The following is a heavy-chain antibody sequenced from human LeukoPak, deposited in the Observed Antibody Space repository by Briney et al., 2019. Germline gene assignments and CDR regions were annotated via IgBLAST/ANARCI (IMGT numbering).Heavy chain of an antibody. D-gene: IGHD5-18*01. V-gene: IGHV3-53*05. CDR3: LTALVAHTAMVTGPQYYFDY. CDR1: GFTVSSNY. J-gene: IGHJ4*02. Sequence: GGSLRLSCAASGFTVSSNYMSWVRQAPGKGLEWVSVIYSGGSTYYADSVKGRFTISRDNSKNTLYLQMNSLRAEDTAVYYCLTALVAHTAMVTGPQYYFDYWGQGTLVTVSS. CDR2: IYSGGST.